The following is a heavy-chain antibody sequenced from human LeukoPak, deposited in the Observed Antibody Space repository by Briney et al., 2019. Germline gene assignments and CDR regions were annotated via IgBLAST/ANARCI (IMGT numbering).Heavy chain of an antibody. J-gene: IGHJ3*02. CDR1: GYTFINYG. CDR2: ISAYNGNT. Sequence: ASMKVSCKASGYTFINYGVSWVRQAPGQGLEWMGWISAYNGNTNYAQNLQGRVTMTTDTSTSAGYVELRSLRSDDTAVYYCARGAYCGGDCSSSDAFDIWGQGTMVTVSS. V-gene: IGHV1-18*01. D-gene: IGHD2-21*02. CDR3: ARGAYCGGDCSSSDAFDI.